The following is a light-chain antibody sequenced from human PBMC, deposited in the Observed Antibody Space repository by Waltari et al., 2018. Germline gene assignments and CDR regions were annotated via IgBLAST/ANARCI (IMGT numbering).Light chain of an antibody. Sequence: DIVMTQSPDSLAVSLGERATINCKSSQSVLYSSDHKNYLAWYQQKPGQPPKLLIYWASTRESGVPDRFSGSGSGTDFTLTISSLQPEDFATYYCQQSYSTPPTFGGGTKVEIK. V-gene: IGKV4-1*01. CDR3: QQSYSTPPT. CDR1: QSVLYSSDHKNY. CDR2: WAS. J-gene: IGKJ4*01.